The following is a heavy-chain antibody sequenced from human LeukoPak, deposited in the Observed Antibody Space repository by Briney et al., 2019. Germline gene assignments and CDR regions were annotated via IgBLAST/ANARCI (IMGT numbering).Heavy chain of an antibody. Sequence: ASVKVSCKASGGTFSSYAISWVRQAPGQGLEWMGRIIPILGIGNYAQKFQGRVTITADKSTSTAYMELSSLRSEDTAVYYCATHLGYYDSSGYYPYYYYGMDVWGQGTTVTVSS. CDR1: GGTFSSYA. CDR3: ATHLGYYDSSGYYPYYYYGMDV. V-gene: IGHV1-69*04. J-gene: IGHJ6*02. D-gene: IGHD3-22*01. CDR2: IIPILGIG.